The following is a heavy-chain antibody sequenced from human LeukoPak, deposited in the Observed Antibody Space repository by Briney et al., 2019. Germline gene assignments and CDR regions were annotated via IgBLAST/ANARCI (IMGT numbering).Heavy chain of an antibody. V-gene: IGHV1-69*05. D-gene: IGHD3-9*01. Sequence: ASVQVSCKASGGYISGYAINWVRQAPGKGLEWMGRNIPGFRRGNYAQKFQGRVTIMTDESMSTVYMEVSSLRSEETAKYYCARGALRYFAWSAGGDDSFDIWGQGTVVTVSS. CDR3: ARGALRYFAWSAGGDDSFDI. CDR2: NIPGFRRG. CDR1: GGYISGYA. J-gene: IGHJ3*02.